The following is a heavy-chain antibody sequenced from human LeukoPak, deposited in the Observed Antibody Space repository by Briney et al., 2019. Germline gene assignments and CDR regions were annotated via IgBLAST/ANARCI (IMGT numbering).Heavy chain of an antibody. V-gene: IGHV3-23*01. CDR1: GFTFSSYG. CDR3: AKRAYYYDSSGYPDL. J-gene: IGHJ5*02. Sequence: GGSLRLSCAASGFTFSSYGMSWVRQAPGKGLEWVSAISGSGGSIYYADSVKGRFTISRDNSKNTLYLQMNSLRAEDTAVYYCAKRAYYYDSSGYPDLWGQGTLVTVSS. D-gene: IGHD3-22*01. CDR2: ISGSGGSI.